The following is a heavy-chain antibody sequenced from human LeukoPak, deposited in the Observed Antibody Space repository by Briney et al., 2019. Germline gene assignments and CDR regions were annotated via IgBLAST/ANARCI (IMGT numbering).Heavy chain of an antibody. Sequence: GESLQISCKAAGSSFTSYWIGWVRLLPGKGLEWMGIIYPADSDTRYSPSFQGQVTISADKSISTAYLQWSSLKASDTAMYYCARSAAVGASGAFDVWGQGTMVTVSS. CDR3: ARSAAVGASGAFDV. V-gene: IGHV5-51*01. CDR1: GSSFTSYW. J-gene: IGHJ3*01. D-gene: IGHD1-26*01. CDR2: IYPADSDT.